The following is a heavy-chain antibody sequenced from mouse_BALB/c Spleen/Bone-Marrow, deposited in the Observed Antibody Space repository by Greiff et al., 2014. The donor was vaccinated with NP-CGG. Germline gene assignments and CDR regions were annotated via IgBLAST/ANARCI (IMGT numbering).Heavy chain of an antibody. Sequence: LQESGAELMKPGASVKISCKATGYTFSSYWIEWVKQRPGHGLEWIGEILPGSGSTNYNEKFKGKATFTADTSSNTAYMQLSSLTSEDSAVYYCAREDGLWYLDVWGAGTTVTVSS. CDR3: AREDGLWYLDV. J-gene: IGHJ1*01. V-gene: IGHV1-9*01. D-gene: IGHD1-1*01. CDR1: GYTFSSYW. CDR2: ILPGSGST.